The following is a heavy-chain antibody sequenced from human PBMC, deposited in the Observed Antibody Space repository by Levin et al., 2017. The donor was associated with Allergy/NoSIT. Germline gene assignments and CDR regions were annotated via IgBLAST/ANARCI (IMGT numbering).Heavy chain of an antibody. CDR3: ARVSYRGRVEFDY. V-gene: IGHV4-30-4*01. J-gene: IGHJ4*02. Sequence: SETLSLTCTVSGGSISSGDYYWSWIRQPPGKGLEWIGYIYYSGSTYYNPSLKSRVTISVDTSKNQFSLKLSSVTAADTAVYYCARVSYRGRVEFDYWGQGTLVTVSS. D-gene: IGHD5-12*01. CDR2: IYYSGST. CDR1: GGSISSGDYY.